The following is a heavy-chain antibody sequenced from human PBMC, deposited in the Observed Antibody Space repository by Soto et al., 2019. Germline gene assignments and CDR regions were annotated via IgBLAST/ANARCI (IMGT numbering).Heavy chain of an antibody. CDR1: GGSISSYY. CDR3: ARYTYYDILTGSAYFDY. Sequence: SETLSLTCTVSGGSISSYYWSWIRQPPGKGLEWIGYIYYSGSTNYNPSLKSRVTISVDTSKNQFSLKLSSVTAADTAVYYCARYTYYDILTGSAYFDYWGQGTLVTVSS. D-gene: IGHD3-9*01. J-gene: IGHJ4*02. CDR2: IYYSGST. V-gene: IGHV4-59*08.